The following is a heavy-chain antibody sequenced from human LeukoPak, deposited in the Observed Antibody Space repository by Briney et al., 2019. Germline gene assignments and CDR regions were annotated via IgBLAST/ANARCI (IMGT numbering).Heavy chain of an antibody. J-gene: IGHJ4*02. CDR1: GGSISSYY. CDR3: AREWEELFDY. D-gene: IGHD1-26*01. V-gene: IGHV4-59*01. Sequence: SSETLSLTCTVSGGSISSYYWSWIRQPPGKGLEWIGYIYYSGSTNYNPSLKSRVTISVDTSKNQFSLKLSSVAAADTAVYYCAREWEELFDYWGQGTLVTVSS. CDR2: IYYSGST.